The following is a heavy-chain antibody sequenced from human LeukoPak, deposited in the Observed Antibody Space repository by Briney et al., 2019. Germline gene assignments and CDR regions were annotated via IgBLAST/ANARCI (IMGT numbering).Heavy chain of an antibody. Sequence: GGSLRLSCAASGFTFTSYSMNWVRQAPGKGLEWVSTIYTGGNTYYAASVKGRFTISRDFSKNTVFLHMNSLRAEDTAMYYCARGDDSGYYDYFDYWGQGALVTVSS. CDR2: IYTGGNT. CDR1: GFTFTSYS. V-gene: IGHV3-53*01. J-gene: IGHJ4*02. D-gene: IGHD3-22*01. CDR3: ARGDDSGYYDYFDY.